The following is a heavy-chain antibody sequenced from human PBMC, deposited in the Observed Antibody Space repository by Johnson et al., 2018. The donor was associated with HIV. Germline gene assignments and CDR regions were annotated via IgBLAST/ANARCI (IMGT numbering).Heavy chain of an antibody. CDR1: GFTFDDYG. V-gene: IGHV3-30*02. CDR3: AKDITGTDHAFDI. CDR2: IRYDGSNK. Sequence: QVQLVESGGGLVQPGGSLRLSCAASGFTFDDYGMSWVRQAPGKGLEWVAFIRYDGSNKYYADSVKGRFTISRDNSKNTLYLQMNSLRAEDTAVYYCAKDITGTDHAFDIWGQGTMVTVSS. J-gene: IGHJ3*02. D-gene: IGHD1-20*01.